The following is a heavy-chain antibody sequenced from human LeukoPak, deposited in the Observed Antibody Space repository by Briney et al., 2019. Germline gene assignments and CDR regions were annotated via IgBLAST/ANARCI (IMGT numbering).Heavy chain of an antibody. CDR1: GFTFSNAW. Sequence: GGSLRLSCAASGFTFSNAWMSWVRQAPGKGLEWVGSIKSKTDGGTTDYAAPVKGRFTISRDDSKNTLYLQMNSLKTEDTAVYYCTTDLYYFDYWGQGTLVTVSS. D-gene: IGHD2/OR15-2a*01. CDR3: TTDLYYFDY. V-gene: IGHV3-15*01. CDR2: IKSKTDGGTT. J-gene: IGHJ4*02.